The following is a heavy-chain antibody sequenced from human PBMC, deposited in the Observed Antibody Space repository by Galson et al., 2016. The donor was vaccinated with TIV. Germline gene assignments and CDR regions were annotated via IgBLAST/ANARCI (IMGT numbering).Heavy chain of an antibody. CDR1: GYTFTGYY. CDR3: ARDLDSTVTAPFDY. V-gene: IGHV1-2*02. Sequence: SVKVSCKASGYTFTGYYMHWVRQAPGQGLEWMGWINPNSGDTNYAQNFQDRVTMTRDTSIRTAYMELSGLKSDDTAVYYCARDLDSTVTAPFDYWGQGTLVTVSP. CDR2: INPNSGDT. J-gene: IGHJ4*02. D-gene: IGHD4-17*01.